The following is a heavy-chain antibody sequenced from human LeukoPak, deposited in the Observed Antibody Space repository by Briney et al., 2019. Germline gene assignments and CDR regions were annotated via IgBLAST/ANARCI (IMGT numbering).Heavy chain of an antibody. CDR2: ISSSGGTT. D-gene: IGHD6-6*01. V-gene: IGHV3-23*01. CDR1: GFTFSGYA. Sequence: GGSLRLSCAASGFTFSGYAIAWVRQAPGKGLEWVSGISSSGGTTYYADSVKGRFSISRDNSKSTLYLQMNSLRAEDTAVYYCAKGPDSSSSFDYWGQGTLVTVSS. CDR3: AKGPDSSSSFDY. J-gene: IGHJ4*02.